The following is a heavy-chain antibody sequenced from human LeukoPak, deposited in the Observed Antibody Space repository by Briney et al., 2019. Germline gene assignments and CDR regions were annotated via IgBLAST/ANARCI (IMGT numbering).Heavy chain of an antibody. Sequence: ASVKVSCKASGYTFTSYAMNWVRQAPGQGLEWMGWINTNTGNPTYAQGFTGRFVFSLDTSVSTAYPQISSLKAEDTAVYYCARDLGVYTAILVGDIWGQGTMVTVSS. V-gene: IGHV7-4-1*02. J-gene: IGHJ3*02. CDR3: ARDLGVYTAILVGDI. CDR1: GYTFTSYA. CDR2: INTNTGNP. D-gene: IGHD5-18*01.